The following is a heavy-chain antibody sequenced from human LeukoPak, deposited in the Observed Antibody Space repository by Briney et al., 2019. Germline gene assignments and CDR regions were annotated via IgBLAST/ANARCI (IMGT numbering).Heavy chain of an antibody. D-gene: IGHD3-3*01. CDR3: AKTIFGVVNDYYYYGMDG. J-gene: IGHJ6*02. CDR1: GGTFSSYA. Sequence: SVKVSCKASGGTFSSYAISGVRQAPGQGLEWMGGIIHIFGTANYAQKFQGRVTITADESTSTAYMELSSLRSEDTAVYYCAKTIFGVVNDYYYYGMDGWGQGTTVTVSS. V-gene: IGHV1-69*13. CDR2: IIHIFGTA.